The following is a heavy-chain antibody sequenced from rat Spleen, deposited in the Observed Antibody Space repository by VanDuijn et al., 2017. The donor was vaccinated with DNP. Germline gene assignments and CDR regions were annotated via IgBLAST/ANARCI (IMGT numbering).Heavy chain of an antibody. J-gene: IGHJ3*01. D-gene: IGHD1-2*01. CDR3: ARHEDSSSYIYGFAY. CDR2: ITSSGSDT. CDR1: GFTFNNYW. Sequence: EVQLVESGGDLVQPGRSLKLSCVASGFTFNNYWMTWIRQVPGKGLEWFASITSSGSDTYYPDSVKGRFTISRDNAKNTQYLQMDSLRSEDTATYYCARHEDSSSYIYGFAYWGQGTLVTVSS. V-gene: IGHV5-31*01.